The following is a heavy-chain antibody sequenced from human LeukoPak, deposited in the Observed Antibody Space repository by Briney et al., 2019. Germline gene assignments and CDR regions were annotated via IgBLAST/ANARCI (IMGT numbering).Heavy chain of an antibody. D-gene: IGHD6-19*01. CDR2: IYSGGST. V-gene: IGHV3-53*01. CDR3: ARESYSSGFDY. Sequence: GGSLRLSCAASGFTVSSNYMSWVRQAPGKGLERVSVIYSGGSTYYADSVKGRFTISRDNSKNTLYLQMNSLRAEDTAVYYCARESYSSGFDYWGQGTLVTVSS. CDR1: GFTVSSNY. J-gene: IGHJ4*02.